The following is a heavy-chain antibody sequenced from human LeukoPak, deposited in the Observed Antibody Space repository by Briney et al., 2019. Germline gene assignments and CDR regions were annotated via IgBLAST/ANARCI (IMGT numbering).Heavy chain of an antibody. V-gene: IGHV1-46*01. CDR1: GYTFTSYY. CDR2: INPSGGST. Sequence: VASVKVSCKASGYTFTSYYMHWVRQAPGQGLEWMGIINPSGGSTSYAQKFQGRVTMTRDMSTSTVYMELSSLRSEDTAVYYCARGSETLYSSSWRAKNNWFDPWGQGTLVTVSS. CDR3: ARGSETLYSSSWRAKNNWFDP. J-gene: IGHJ5*02. D-gene: IGHD6-13*01.